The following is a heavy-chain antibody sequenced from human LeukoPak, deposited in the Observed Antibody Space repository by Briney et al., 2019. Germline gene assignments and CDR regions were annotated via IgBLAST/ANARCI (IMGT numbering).Heavy chain of an antibody. CDR2: IYTGGSI. CDR3: ARAAYSYGLAP. D-gene: IGHD5-18*01. Sequence: GGSLRLSCAASGFSITSHYMTWVRQAPGKGLEWVSVIYTGGSIYYTDSVKGRFTISRDIPKNTVYLQMDNLRAEDTALYHCARAAYSYGLAPWGQGTLVTVSS. J-gene: IGHJ4*02. CDR1: GFSITSHY. V-gene: IGHV3-53*01.